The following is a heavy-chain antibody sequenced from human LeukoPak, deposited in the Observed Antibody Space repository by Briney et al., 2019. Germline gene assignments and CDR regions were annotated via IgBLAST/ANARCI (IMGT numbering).Heavy chain of an antibody. CDR2: ISSSGGPI. Sequence: GGSLRLSCVASGITFSSYEMNWVRQAPGKGLEWISCISSSGGPIYYADSVKGRFTISRDNAKNSLYLQINSLRAEDTAVYYCARGFRDTAMFLDYWGQGTLVTVSS. D-gene: IGHD5-18*01. V-gene: IGHV3-48*03. CDR1: GITFSSYE. CDR3: ARGFRDTAMFLDY. J-gene: IGHJ4*02.